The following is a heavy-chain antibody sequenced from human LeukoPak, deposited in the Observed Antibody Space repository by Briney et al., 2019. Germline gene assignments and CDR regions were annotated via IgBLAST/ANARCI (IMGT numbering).Heavy chain of an antibody. D-gene: IGHD3-3*02. CDR2: IHNDGST. V-gene: IGHV3-53*01. Sequence: PGGCLRLSRAASGVIVSKTYMTWVRPAPGKGLEWVSVIHNDGSTYCADSVKGQFTISRDNSKNMLFLRMNSLRVEDTAVYFCVSLARDYWGQGTLVSVSS. CDR3: VSLARDY. CDR1: GVIVSKTY. J-gene: IGHJ4*02.